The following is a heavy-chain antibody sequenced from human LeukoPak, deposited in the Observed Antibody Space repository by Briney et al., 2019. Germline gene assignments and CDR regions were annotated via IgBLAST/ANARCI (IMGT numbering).Heavy chain of an antibody. CDR1: GFTFSSYS. Sequence: GGSLRLSCAASGFTFSSYSMSWVRQAPGKGLEWVSVIYGGGSTYYADSVKGRFTISRDTSKNTLNLQMNSLRAEDTAVYYCARVNSIIVGATRVDAFDIWGQGTMVTVSS. V-gene: IGHV3-53*01. CDR3: ARVNSIIVGATRVDAFDI. CDR2: IYGGGST. D-gene: IGHD1-26*01. J-gene: IGHJ3*02.